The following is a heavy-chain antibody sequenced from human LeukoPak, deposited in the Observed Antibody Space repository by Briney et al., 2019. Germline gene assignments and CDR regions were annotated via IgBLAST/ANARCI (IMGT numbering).Heavy chain of an antibody. D-gene: IGHD3-10*01. Sequence: PSETLSLTCTVSGGSFNSFFWSWIRQPPGKGLEWISYIYTSGNTYYSPSLKSRVTISLDTSKNQFSLKLISVTAADTAVYYCARRGTWFDPWGQGTLVTVSS. CDR2: IYTSGNT. CDR1: GGSFNSFF. J-gene: IGHJ5*02. V-gene: IGHV4-4*09. CDR3: ARRGTWFDP.